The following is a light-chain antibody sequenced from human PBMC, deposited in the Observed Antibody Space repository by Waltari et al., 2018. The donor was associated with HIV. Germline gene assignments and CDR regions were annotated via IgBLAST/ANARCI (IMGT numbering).Light chain of an antibody. J-gene: IGLJ2*01. CDR1: SSHIGAGYD. V-gene: IGLV1-40*01. Sequence: QSVLTQPPSVSGAPGQRVTIPCTGSSSHIGAGYDVHWYQQLPGTAPKLLIYGNSNRPSGVPDRFSGSKSGTSASLAITGLQAEDEADYYCQSYDSSLSAYVVFGGGTKLTVL. CDR2: GNS. CDR3: QSYDSSLSAYVV.